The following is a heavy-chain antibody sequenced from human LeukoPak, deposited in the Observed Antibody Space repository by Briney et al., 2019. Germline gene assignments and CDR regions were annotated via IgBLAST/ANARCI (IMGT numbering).Heavy chain of an antibody. CDR1: GGTFSSYA. D-gene: IGHD3-22*01. CDR2: IIPILGIA. J-gene: IGHJ4*02. V-gene: IGHV1-69*04. CDR3: ARDHYDSSGYNDY. Sequence: ASVKVSCKASGGTFSSYAISWVRQGPGQGREWMGRIIPILGIANYAQKFQGRVTITADKSTSTAYMELSSLRSEDTAVYYCARDHYDSSGYNDYWGQGTLVTVSS.